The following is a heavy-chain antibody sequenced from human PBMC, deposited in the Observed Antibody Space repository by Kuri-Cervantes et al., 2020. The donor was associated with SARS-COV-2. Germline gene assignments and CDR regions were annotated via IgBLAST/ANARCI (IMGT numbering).Heavy chain of an antibody. CDR2: INPDGSYT. Sequence: GGSLRLSCAASGFTFSGHWIHWVRQAPGKGLVWVSRINPDGSYTNNADSVKGRFTLSRDNAKNMLFLQMNSLRAEDTAVYYCARPPAVGAVAGTEDAFDIWGQGTMVTVSS. CDR1: GFTFSGHW. D-gene: IGHD6-19*01. J-gene: IGHJ3*02. V-gene: IGHV3-74*01. CDR3: ARPPAVGAVAGTEDAFDI.